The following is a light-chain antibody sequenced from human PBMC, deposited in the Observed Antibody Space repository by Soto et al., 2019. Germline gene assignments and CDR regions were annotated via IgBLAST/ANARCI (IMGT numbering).Light chain of an antibody. CDR2: ENN. CDR3: GTWDTNMRRV. CDR1: SSDIGVHH. Sequence: QSVLTQPPSVSAAPGQKVTISCSGSSSDIGVHHVSWYQQFPGTAPKLLIYENNKRTSGIPDRFSGSKFGTSATLGITGLQTGDEAYYYCGTWDTNMRRVFGTGTKVTVL. V-gene: IGLV1-51*02. J-gene: IGLJ1*01.